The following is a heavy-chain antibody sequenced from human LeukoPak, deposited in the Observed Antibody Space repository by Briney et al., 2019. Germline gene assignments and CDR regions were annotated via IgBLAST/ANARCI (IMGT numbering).Heavy chain of an antibody. CDR2: IKEDGSET. J-gene: IGHJ4*02. V-gene: IGHV3-7*01. D-gene: IGHD3-22*01. CDR3: ARAMIVVATYYFDY. CDR1: GFTFSSYW. Sequence: PGGSLRLSCAASGFTFSSYWMSGVRQAPGKGLEWVANIKEDGSETYYVDSVRGRFTISRDNAKNSLYLQMNSLRAEDTAVYYCARAMIVVATYYFDYWGQGTLVTVSS.